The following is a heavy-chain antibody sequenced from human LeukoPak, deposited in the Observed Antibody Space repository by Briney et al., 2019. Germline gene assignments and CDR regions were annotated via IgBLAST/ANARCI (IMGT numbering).Heavy chain of an antibody. CDR1: GYTFTSYD. J-gene: IGHJ3*02. Sequence: ASVKVSCKASGYTFTSYDTNWVRQATGQGLEWMGWMNPNSGSTGYAQKFQGRVTMTRNTSISTAYMELSSLRSEDTAVYYCARGRPSSGWPDAFDIWGQGTMVTVSS. CDR2: MNPNSGST. CDR3: ARGRPSSGWPDAFDI. D-gene: IGHD6-19*01. V-gene: IGHV1-8*01.